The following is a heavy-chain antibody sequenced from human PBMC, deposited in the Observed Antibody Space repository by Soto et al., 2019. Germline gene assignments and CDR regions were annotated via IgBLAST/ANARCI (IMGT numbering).Heavy chain of an antibody. Sequence: SETLSLTCTVSGDSISSGDYYWSWIRQHPGKGLEWIGYIYYSGSTYYNPSLKSRVTISVDTSKNQFSLKLSSVTAADTAVYYCARVTGLDWFDPWGQGTLVTVSS. CDR1: GDSISSGDYY. CDR3: ARVTGLDWFDP. CDR2: IYYSGST. V-gene: IGHV4-31*03. J-gene: IGHJ5*02. D-gene: IGHD3-16*01.